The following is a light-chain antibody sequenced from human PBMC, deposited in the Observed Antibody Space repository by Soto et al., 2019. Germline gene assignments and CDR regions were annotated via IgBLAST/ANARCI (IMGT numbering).Light chain of an antibody. CDR3: QQYGGSPRYT. CDR2: GAS. Sequence: EIVLTQFPGTLSLSPGDRATLSCRASQSVSSSHLAWYQQKPGQAPRLLIYGASNRATGIPDRFSGSGSGTDFTLTISRLEPEDFAVYYCQQYGGSPRYTFGQGTKLEIK. V-gene: IGKV3-20*01. J-gene: IGKJ2*01. CDR1: QSVSSSH.